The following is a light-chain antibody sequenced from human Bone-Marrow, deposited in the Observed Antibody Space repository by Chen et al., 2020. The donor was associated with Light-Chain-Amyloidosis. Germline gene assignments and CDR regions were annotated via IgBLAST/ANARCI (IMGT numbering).Light chain of an antibody. CDR1: SSDIGGDNH. Sequence: QSALTQPASVSGSPGQSITISCTGTSSDIGGDNHVSWYQQHPDKAPKLMIYEVTNRPSWVPDRFSGSKSDNTASLTISGRQTEDEADYFCSSYTITNPLVFGSGTRVTVL. J-gene: IGLJ1*01. CDR2: EVT. CDR3: SSYTITNPLV. V-gene: IGLV2-14*01.